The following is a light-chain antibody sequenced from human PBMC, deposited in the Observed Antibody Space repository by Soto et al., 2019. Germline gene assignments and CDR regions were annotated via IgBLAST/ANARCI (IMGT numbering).Light chain of an antibody. CDR2: AVS. J-gene: IGKJ4*01. CDR3: QQLRSYPSP. Sequence: IQVTQSPSSLSASVGDRVTITCRASQDISSYLASYQQKPWKAPALLIYAVSILKSGVPSRFSGSGFGTGFTLTISSLQAEDFASYYCQQLRSYPSPFGGGTKVDIK. CDR1: QDISSY. V-gene: IGKV1-9*01.